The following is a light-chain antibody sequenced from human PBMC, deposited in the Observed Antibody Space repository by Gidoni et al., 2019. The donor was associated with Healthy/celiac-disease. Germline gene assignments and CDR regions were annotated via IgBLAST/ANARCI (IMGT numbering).Light chain of an antibody. CDR2: AAY. Sequence: DIQMTQSPSSLSASVGDRVTITCRASQSISSYLNWYQQKPGKAPKLLIYAAYSLQSGGPSRFSGSGSGTDFTLTISSLQPEDFATYYCQQSYSTPPTFGQGTRLEIK. CDR1: QSISSY. J-gene: IGKJ5*01. CDR3: QQSYSTPPT. V-gene: IGKV1-39*01.